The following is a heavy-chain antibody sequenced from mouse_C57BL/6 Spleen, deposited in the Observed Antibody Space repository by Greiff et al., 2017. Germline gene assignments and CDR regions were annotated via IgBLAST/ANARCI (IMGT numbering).Heavy chain of an antibody. CDR3: ARCDDYDSNYFDD. J-gene: IGHJ2*01. CDR2: IDPTSGGT. Sequence: QVQLQQPGAELVKPGASVKLSCKASGYTFTSYWMTWVKQRPGRGLEWIGRIDPTSGGTKYNEKFKSKATLTVDKPSSTAYMQLSSLTSEDSAVYYCARCDDYDSNYFDDWGQGTTLTVSS. D-gene: IGHD2-4*01. CDR1: GYTFTSYW. V-gene: IGHV1-72*01.